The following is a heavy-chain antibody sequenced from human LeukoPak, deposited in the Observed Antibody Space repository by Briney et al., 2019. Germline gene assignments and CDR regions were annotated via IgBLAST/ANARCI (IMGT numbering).Heavy chain of an antibody. V-gene: IGHV1-69*06. CDR1: GGTFSSYA. CDR3: ARGQWLRPYYYYGMDV. CDR2: IIPIFGTA. D-gene: IGHD5-12*01. J-gene: IGHJ6*04. Sequence: GASVKVSCKASGGTFSSYAISWVRQAPGQGLEWMGGIIPIFGTANYAQKFQGRVTITADKSTSTAYMELSSLRSEDTAVYYCARGQWLRPYYYYGMDVWGEGTTVTVSS.